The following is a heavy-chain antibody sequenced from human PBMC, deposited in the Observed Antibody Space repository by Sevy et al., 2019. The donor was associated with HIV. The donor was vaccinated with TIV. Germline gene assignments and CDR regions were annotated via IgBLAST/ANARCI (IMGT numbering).Heavy chain of an antibody. Sequence: ASVKVSCKVSGKTLTDISIHWVRQAPGKGLEWMVSFDPEDGETTYAQNFQDRVILTEDTSTATAYMELSSLRFEDTAVYYWASTRDYFDNSASYFDYWGQATLVTVSS. D-gene: IGHD3-22*01. J-gene: IGHJ4*02. CDR1: GKTLTDIS. V-gene: IGHV1-24*01. CDR3: ASTRDYFDNSASYFDY. CDR2: FDPEDGET.